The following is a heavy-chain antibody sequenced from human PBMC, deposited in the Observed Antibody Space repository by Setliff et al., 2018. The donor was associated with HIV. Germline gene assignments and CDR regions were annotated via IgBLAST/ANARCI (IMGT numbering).Heavy chain of an antibody. V-gene: IGHV1-8*03. J-gene: IGHJ6*03. D-gene: IGHD2-21*01. Sequence: ASVKVSCKASGYIFMNNDISWVRQAPGQGLEWVGWVNPNRGNTGFAQKFQGRLTSTRDTSKSTVYMELSSLRSEDTGVYYCARIVAPGSHGPDYYMDVWGKGTTVTV. CDR3: ARIVAPGSHGPDYYMDV. CDR1: GYIFMNND. CDR2: VNPNRGNT.